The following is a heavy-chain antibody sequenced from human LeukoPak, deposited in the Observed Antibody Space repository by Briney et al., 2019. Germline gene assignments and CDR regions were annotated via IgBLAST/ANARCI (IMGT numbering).Heavy chain of an antibody. CDR2: ISPNNGDT. J-gene: IGHJ4*02. D-gene: IGHD3-10*01. CDR1: GYTFTDSY. Sequence: GASVKVSCKPSGYTFTDSYIHRVRQAPGVGLQWMGWISPNNGDTKYAEDFQDRVTMTRDTSISTAYMELTGLTPDDTAVYYCVRSPIGASAYWGRGTLVTVSS. CDR3: VRSPIGASAY. V-gene: IGHV1-2*02.